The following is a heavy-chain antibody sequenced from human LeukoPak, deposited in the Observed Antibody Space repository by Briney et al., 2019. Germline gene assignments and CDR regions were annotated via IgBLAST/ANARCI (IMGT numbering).Heavy chain of an antibody. CDR1: GFTFSSYW. D-gene: IGHD5-18*01. Sequence: PGGSLRLSCAASGFTFSSYWMSWIRQPPGKGLEWIGEINHSGSTNYNPSLKSRVTISVDTSKNQFSLKLSSVTAADTAVYYCARAGSYGLYYYYYYMDVWGKGTTVTVSS. V-gene: IGHV4-34*01. CDR3: ARAGSYGLYYYYYYMDV. CDR2: INHSGST. J-gene: IGHJ6*03.